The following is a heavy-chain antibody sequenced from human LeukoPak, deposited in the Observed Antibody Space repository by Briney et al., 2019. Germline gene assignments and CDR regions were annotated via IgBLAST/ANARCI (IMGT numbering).Heavy chain of an antibody. Sequence: GGSLRLSCAASGFTFSSYSMNWVRQAPGKGLEWVANIKQDGSEKYYVDSVKGRFTISRDNAKNSLYLQMNSLRAEDTAVYYCARALYDFWSGYGAGLGYWGQGTLVTVSS. CDR3: ARALYDFWSGYGAGLGY. J-gene: IGHJ4*02. CDR2: IKQDGSEK. V-gene: IGHV3-7*01. CDR1: GFTFSSYS. D-gene: IGHD3-3*01.